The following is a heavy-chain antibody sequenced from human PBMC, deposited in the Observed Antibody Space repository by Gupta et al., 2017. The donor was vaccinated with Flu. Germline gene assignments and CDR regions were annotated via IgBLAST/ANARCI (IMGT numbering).Heavy chain of an antibody. CDR1: GFTFSRYG. V-gene: IGHV3-30*18. J-gene: IGHJ6*04. Sequence: QMQLVESGGGVVQFGTSLRLSCAASGFTFSRYGMHWVRQAPGKGLEWVADIASDGSHKDYADSVRGRFTISRDNSKNTLSLEMDSLRVEDTAVYYCAKDGPWTASCPYYCYYHNVWGKGTTVTVSS. CDR3: AKDGPWTASCPYYCYYHNV. CDR2: IASDGSHK. D-gene: IGHD2-2*01.